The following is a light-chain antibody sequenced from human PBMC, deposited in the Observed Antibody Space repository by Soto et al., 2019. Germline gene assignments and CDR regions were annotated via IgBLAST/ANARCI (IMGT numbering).Light chain of an antibody. J-gene: IGLJ2*01. V-gene: IGLV1-51*01. Sequence: QSVLTQQPSVSAAPGQRVTISCSGSSSNIGGNYVSWYQVVPRTAPKLLIYDNHKRHSGVPDRFSGSKSGTSATLGIADLHAGDEAHYYCGTWDINLDTVVFGGGTKLTVL. CDR3: GTWDINLDTVV. CDR2: DNH. CDR1: SSNIGGNY.